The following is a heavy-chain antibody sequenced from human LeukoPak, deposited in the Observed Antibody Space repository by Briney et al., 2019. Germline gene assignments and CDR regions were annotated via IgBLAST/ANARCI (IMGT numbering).Heavy chain of an antibody. J-gene: IGHJ4*02. Sequence: GASVKVSCKASGYSFSGYYIHWVRQGPGQGLEWMGWINPNGGTNYAQNFQGRVTMTRDTSISTAYMELSRLRSDDTAVYYCAREGQHQRGRYFEYWGQGTLVTVSS. D-gene: IGHD2-2*01. V-gene: IGHV1-2*02. CDR3: AREGQHQRGRYFEY. CDR2: INPNGGT. CDR1: GYSFSGYY.